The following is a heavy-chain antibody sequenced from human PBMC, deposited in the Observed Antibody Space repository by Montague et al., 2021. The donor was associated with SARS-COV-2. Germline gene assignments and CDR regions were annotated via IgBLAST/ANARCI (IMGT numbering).Heavy chain of an antibody. CDR3: ARERLGYYDTSSYYIFDY. CDR1: GGSVSSGSYY. Sequence: SETLSLTCTVSGGSVSSGSYYWSWIRQPPGKGLEWIGYIYYSGSTNYNPSLKSRVTISVDTSKNQFSLKLSSVTAADTAVYYCARERLGYYDTSSYYIFDYWGQGTLATVSS. D-gene: IGHD3-22*01. J-gene: IGHJ4*02. V-gene: IGHV4-61*01. CDR2: IYYSGST.